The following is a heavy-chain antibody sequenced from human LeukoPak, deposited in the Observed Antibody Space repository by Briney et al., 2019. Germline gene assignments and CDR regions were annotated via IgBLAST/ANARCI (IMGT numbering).Heavy chain of an antibody. J-gene: IGHJ3*02. Sequence: ASVKVSCKASGYTFTSYAMHWVRQAPGQRLEWMGWINAGNGNTKYSQKFQGRVTITRDTSASTAYMELSSLRSEDTAVYYCARGGMVSWSWGAFDIWGQGTMVTVSS. D-gene: IGHD3-10*01. CDR2: INAGNGNT. V-gene: IGHV1-3*01. CDR1: GYTFTSYA. CDR3: ARGGMVSWSWGAFDI.